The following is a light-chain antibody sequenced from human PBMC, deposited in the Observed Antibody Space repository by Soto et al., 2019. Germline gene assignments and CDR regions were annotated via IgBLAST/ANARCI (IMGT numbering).Light chain of an antibody. CDR3: QQSYNAPIT. J-gene: IGKJ5*01. Sequence: EIQMTQSPSSLSASVGDRVTITCRASHNIINYLNWYQQKPGKAPQLLIYVASMLESGVPSRFSGSGSGTDFTLTISSLQPEDFATYYCQQSYNAPITFGQGTRLEIK. CDR2: VAS. CDR1: HNIINY. V-gene: IGKV1-39*01.